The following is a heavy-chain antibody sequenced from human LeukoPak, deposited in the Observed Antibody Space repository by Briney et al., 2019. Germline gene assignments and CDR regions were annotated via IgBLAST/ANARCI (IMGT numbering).Heavy chain of an antibody. CDR3: ARYPLTYCSSSSCTDY. CDR1: GGSISGDY. J-gene: IGHJ4*02. CDR2: IYYSGST. V-gene: IGHV4-59*08. Sequence: SETLSLTCTVSGGSISGDYWSGIRQSLQGLEWIGYIYYSGSTNYNPPLKRRVTISVDTHKNQFSLKLSSVTAADTDVYYCARYPLTYCSSSSCTDYWGRGTLVSVS. D-gene: IGHD2-2*01.